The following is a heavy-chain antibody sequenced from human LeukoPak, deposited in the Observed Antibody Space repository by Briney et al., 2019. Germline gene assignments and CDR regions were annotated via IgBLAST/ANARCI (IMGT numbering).Heavy chain of an antibody. CDR2: ISGSGGGT. V-gene: IGHV3-23*01. Sequence: GGSLRLSCAASGFTFSSYAMSWVRQAPGKGREWVSNISGSGGGTYYAESGKGRFTIYRDNSKNMLYLQMNSLRAEDTAVYYCAKGLVVVVPAPWGQGTLVTVSS. D-gene: IGHD2-2*01. CDR1: GFTFSSYA. J-gene: IGHJ5*02. CDR3: AKGLVVVVPAP.